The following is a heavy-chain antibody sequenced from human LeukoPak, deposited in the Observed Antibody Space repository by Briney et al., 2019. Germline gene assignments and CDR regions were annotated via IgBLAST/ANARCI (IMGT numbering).Heavy chain of an antibody. CDR3: ARVGFGLVDAFDI. V-gene: IGHV1-46*01. CDR2: INPSGGST. Sequence: ASVKVSCKASGYTLTSYYMHWVRQAPGQGLEWMGIINPSGGSTSYAQKFQGRVTMTRDTSTSTVYMELSSLRSEDTAVYYCARVGFGLVDAFDIWGQGTMVTVSS. CDR1: GYTLTSYY. J-gene: IGHJ3*02. D-gene: IGHD3-3*01.